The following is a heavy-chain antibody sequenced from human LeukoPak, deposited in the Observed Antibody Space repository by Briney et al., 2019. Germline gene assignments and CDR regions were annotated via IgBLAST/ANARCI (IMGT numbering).Heavy chain of an antibody. J-gene: IGHJ4*02. D-gene: IGHD6-13*01. CDR1: GGSISSGGYY. Sequence: SETLSLTCTVSGGSISSGGYYWSWIRQHPGKGLEWIGYIYYSGSTYYNPSLKSRVTISVDTSKNQFSLKLSSVTAADTAVYYCARALRAAAGTVDYWGQGTLVTVSS. CDR3: ARALRAAAGTVDY. CDR2: IYYSGST. V-gene: IGHV4-31*03.